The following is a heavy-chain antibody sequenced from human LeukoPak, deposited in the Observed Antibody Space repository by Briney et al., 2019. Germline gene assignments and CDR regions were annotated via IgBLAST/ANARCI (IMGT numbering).Heavy chain of an antibody. Sequence: GGSLRLSCAASGFTFSSYSMHWVRQAPGKGLEWVAFIRYDGSNKNYADSVKGRVTISRDNSKNTLYLQMNSLRAEDAALYYCASLADFWSAFDYWGQGTLVTVSS. CDR3: ASLADFWSAFDY. CDR2: IRYDGSNK. D-gene: IGHD3-3*01. CDR1: GFTFSSYS. V-gene: IGHV3-30*02. J-gene: IGHJ4*02.